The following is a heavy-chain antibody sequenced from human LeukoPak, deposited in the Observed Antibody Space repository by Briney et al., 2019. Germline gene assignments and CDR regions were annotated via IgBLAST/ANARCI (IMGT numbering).Heavy chain of an antibody. CDR2: IYHSGST. CDR3: AGHEMTGYYYYFDY. J-gene: IGHJ4*02. D-gene: IGHD3-9*01. V-gene: IGHV4-30-2*01. CDR1: GGSISSGGYY. Sequence: PSQTLSLTCTVSGGSISSGGYYWSWIRQPPGKGLEWIGYIYHSGSTNYNPSLKSRVIISVDTSKNQFSLKLSSVTAADTAVYYCAGHEMTGYYYYFDYWGQGTLVTVSS.